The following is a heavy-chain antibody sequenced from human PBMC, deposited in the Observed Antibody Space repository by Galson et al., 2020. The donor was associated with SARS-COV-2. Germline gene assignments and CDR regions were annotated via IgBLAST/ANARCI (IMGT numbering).Heavy chain of an antibody. V-gene: IGHV3-11*01. J-gene: IGHJ6*02. CDR3: ARDVYCSGGSCNSYCMDV. CDR1: GFTFSDYY. D-gene: IGHD2-15*01. Sequence: NSGGSLRPSCAASGFTFSDYYMSWIRQAPGKGLEWVSYLSTRGSTIYYADSVKGRFTISRDNAKNSLYLQMNSLRAEDTAVYYCARDVYCSGGSCNSYCMDVWGQGTTVTVSS. CDR2: LSTRGSTI.